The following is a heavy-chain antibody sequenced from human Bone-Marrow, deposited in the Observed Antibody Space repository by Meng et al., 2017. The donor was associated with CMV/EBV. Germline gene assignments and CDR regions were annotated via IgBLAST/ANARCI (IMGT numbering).Heavy chain of an antibody. CDR3: ARVVPAATGMDV. CDR1: GFTFSDYY. CDR2: ISSSSSYI. V-gene: IGHV3-21*01. D-gene: IGHD2-2*01. Sequence: GESLKISCAASGFTFSDYYMNWVRQAPGKGLEWVSSISSSSSYIYYADSVKGRFTISRDNAKNSLYLQMNSLRAEDTAVYYCARVVPAATGMDVWGQGTTVTVSS. J-gene: IGHJ6*02.